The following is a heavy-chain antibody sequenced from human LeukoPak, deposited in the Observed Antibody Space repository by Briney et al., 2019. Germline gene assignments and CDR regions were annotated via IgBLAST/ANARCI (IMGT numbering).Heavy chain of an antibody. J-gene: IGHJ6*02. CDR2: IHYSGSP. CDR3: AIFGVNFNLEV. D-gene: IGHD1-20*01. Sequence: SETLSLTCTVSGGSMSGSYWSWIPQPPGKGLEYIGQIHYSGSPNYNPSLESRITISVDSSKNQFSLKVRSVTAADTAVNYCAIFGVNFNLEVWGQGTTVTVSS. CDR1: GGSMSGSY. V-gene: IGHV4-59*01.